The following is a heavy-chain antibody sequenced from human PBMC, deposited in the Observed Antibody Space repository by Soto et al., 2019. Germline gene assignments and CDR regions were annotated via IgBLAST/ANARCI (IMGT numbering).Heavy chain of an antibody. V-gene: IGHV3-23*01. Sequence: EVQLLESGGGLVQPGGSLRLSCAASGFTFSRYAMSWVRQATGKGLAWISAISGSGGSPYYADSVKGRFTISRDNSQNTLYLQMISLRAEDTAVYYCAKDLMTGGGKPVVPAALGLDPWGQGTLVTVSS. CDR2: ISGSGGSP. CDR3: AKDLMTGGGKPVVPAALGLDP. CDR1: GFTFSRYA. D-gene: IGHD2-2*01. J-gene: IGHJ5*02.